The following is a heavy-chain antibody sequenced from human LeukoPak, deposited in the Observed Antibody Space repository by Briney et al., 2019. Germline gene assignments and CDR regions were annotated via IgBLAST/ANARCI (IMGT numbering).Heavy chain of an antibody. V-gene: IGHV4-39*07. CDR1: GGSISSSSYY. Sequence: SETLSLTCTVSGGSISSSSYYWGWIRQPPGKGLEWIGSIYYSGSTYYNPSLKSRVTISVDTSKNQFSLKLSSVTAADTAVYYCARGRVIGYSYGFRYYFDYWGQGTLVTVSS. J-gene: IGHJ4*02. CDR2: IYYSGST. CDR3: ARGRVIGYSYGFRYYFDY. D-gene: IGHD5-18*01.